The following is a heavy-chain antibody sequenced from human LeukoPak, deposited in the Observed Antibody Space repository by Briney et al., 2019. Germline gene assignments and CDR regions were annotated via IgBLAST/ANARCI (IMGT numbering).Heavy chain of an antibody. CDR3: ARTYGGYGQFDY. CDR2: INPNSGGT. CDR1: GYTFTGYY. V-gene: IGHV1-2*02. Sequence: ASVKVSCKASGYTFTGYYMHWVRQAPGQGLEWMGWINPNSGGTNYAQKFQGRVTMTRDTSISTAYMELSWLRSDDTAVYYCARTYGGYGQFDYWGQGTLVTVSS. D-gene: IGHD5-12*01. J-gene: IGHJ4*02.